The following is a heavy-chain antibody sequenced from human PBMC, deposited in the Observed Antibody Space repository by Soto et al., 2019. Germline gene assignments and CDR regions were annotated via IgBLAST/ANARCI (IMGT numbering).Heavy chain of an antibody. J-gene: IGHJ4*02. CDR3: ASICGGECYSFDY. CDR1: GGSVSSGSYY. Sequence: QVQLQESGPGLVKPSETLSLPCTVSGGSVSSGSYYWSWIRQPPGQGLEWTGYIYYSGSTNYNPSLKSRVTISVDTSKNQFSLKLSSVTAADTAVYYCASICGGECYSFDYWGQGTLVTVCS. V-gene: IGHV4-61*01. CDR2: IYYSGST. D-gene: IGHD2-21*01.